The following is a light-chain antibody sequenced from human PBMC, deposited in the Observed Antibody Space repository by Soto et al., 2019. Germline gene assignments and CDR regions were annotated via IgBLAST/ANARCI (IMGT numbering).Light chain of an antibody. CDR2: AAS. V-gene: IGKV1-9*01. Sequence: DIQLTQSPSLLAASAGDRVTITCRASQGISDCLGWFQQKPAKAPNLLIYAASTLQSGVPSRFSGSGSGTEFTLTISILQPEDFATYYCQQLNSYPYTFGQGTKLEIK. CDR3: QQLNSYPYT. CDR1: QGISDC. J-gene: IGKJ2*01.